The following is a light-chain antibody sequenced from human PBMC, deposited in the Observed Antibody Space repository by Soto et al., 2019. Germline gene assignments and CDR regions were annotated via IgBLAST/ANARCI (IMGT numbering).Light chain of an antibody. Sequence: QSALTQPASVSGSPGQSITISCTGTRSDVGGYNYVSWYQQHPGKAPKLMIYEVSTRPSGVSNRFSGSKSGNTASLTISGLQDEDEADYYCRSYTSSSTYVFGTGTKLTVL. CDR1: RSDVGGYNY. CDR3: RSYTSSSTYV. CDR2: EVS. J-gene: IGLJ1*01. V-gene: IGLV2-14*01.